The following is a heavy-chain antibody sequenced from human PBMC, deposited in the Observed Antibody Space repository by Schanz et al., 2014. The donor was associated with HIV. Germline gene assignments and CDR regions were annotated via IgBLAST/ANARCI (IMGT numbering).Heavy chain of an antibody. CDR1: GFRFSSHA. CDR3: ANEEVPNDY. Sequence: EVQLLESGGGLVQPGESLRLSCAVSGFRFSSHAMTWVRQAPGKGLEWVSGISISGETTYYADSVKGRFTISRDNSKNTLDLQMNSLRVEDTAVYYCANEEVPNDYRGQGTLVTVSS. J-gene: IGHJ4*02. V-gene: IGHV3-23*01. CDR2: ISISGETT.